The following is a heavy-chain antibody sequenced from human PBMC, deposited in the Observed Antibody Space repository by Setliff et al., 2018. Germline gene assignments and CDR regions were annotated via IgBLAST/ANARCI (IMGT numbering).Heavy chain of an antibody. D-gene: IGHD3-10*01. V-gene: IGHV4-39*01. CDR1: GGSISSPSYF. Sequence: SETLSLTCTVSGGSISSPSYFWGWVRQPPGKEMEWIATIYYSGSSYYNPSLKSRLTISVDTSKNLFSVKLSSVTAADTAVYYCARHKSNGSGSYPSLYMDVWGKGIMVTVSS. CDR3: ARHKSNGSGSYPSLYMDV. CDR2: IYYSGSS. J-gene: IGHJ6*03.